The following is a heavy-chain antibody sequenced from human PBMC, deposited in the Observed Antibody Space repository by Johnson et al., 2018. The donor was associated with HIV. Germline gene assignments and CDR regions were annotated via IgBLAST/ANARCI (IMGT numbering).Heavy chain of an antibody. CDR1: GFTFSDHW. V-gene: IGHV3-74*01. Sequence: VQLVESGGGLVQPGGSLKLSCAASGFTFSDHWMYWVRQAPGKGLVWVSRINSDGSSTSYADSVKGRFTISRDNAKNTLYLQMDSLGAEDTAVYYCARVQLLADDVFNIWGQGTMVTVSS. CDR2: INSDGSST. CDR3: ARVQLLADDVFNI. D-gene: IGHD3-10*01. J-gene: IGHJ3*02.